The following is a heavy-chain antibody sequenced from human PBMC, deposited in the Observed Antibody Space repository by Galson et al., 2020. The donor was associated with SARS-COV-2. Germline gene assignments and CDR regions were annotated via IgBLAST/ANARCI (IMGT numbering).Heavy chain of an antibody. V-gene: IGHV1-18*01. Sequence: GESLKISCKASGYTFTSYGISWVRQAPGQGLEWMGWISAYNGNTNYAKKLQGRVTMTTDTSTSTAYMELRSLRSDDTAVYYCASNEYCSSTRCYRGYYYYGMDVWGQGTTVTVSS. J-gene: IGHJ6*02. D-gene: IGHD2-2*02. CDR1: GYTFTSYG. CDR2: ISAYNGNT. CDR3: ASNEYCSSTRCYRGYYYYGMDV.